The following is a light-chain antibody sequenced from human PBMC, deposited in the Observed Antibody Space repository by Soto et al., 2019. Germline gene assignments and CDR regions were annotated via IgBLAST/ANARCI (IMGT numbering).Light chain of an antibody. J-gene: IGKJ1*01. CDR2: DAS. CDR3: QHQRT. V-gene: IGKV1-39*01. Sequence: DIQMTQSPSSLSASVGDRLTITCRASQGISTYLNWYQQKPGKAPKLLIYDASSLQSGVPSRFSGSGSGTEFTLTISSLQPDDFATYYCQHQRTFGQGTKVDIK. CDR1: QGISTY.